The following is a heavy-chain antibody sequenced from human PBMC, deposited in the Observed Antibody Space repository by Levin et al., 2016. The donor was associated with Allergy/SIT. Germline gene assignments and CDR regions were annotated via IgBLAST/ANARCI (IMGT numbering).Heavy chain of an antibody. Sequence: GESLKISCAASGFTFSTYSMNWVRQAPGKGLEWVSSISGSGDHIYYADSLRGRFAISRDNAKKSLYLQVHSLRAEDTAVYYCARDLGVLVVGSGWSSGYFDLWGRGTLVTVSS. CDR2: ISGSGDHI. V-gene: IGHV3-21*01. CDR3: ARDLGVLVVGSGWSSGYFDL. J-gene: IGHJ2*01. D-gene: IGHD6-19*01. CDR1: GFTFSTYS.